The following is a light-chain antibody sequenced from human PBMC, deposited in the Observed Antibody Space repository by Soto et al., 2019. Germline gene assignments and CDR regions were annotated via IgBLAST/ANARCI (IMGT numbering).Light chain of an antibody. V-gene: IGKV3-20*01. J-gene: IGKJ1*01. CDR3: QQYCSSQWT. CDR2: GAF. CDR1: QSVSSSY. Sequence: EIVLTQSPGTLSLSPGERATLSCRASQSVSSSYLAWYQQKPGQAPRLLIYGAFSKATGIPDRFSGSGSGTDFTLTISRLEPEDFAVYYCQQYCSSQWTFGQGTKVEIK.